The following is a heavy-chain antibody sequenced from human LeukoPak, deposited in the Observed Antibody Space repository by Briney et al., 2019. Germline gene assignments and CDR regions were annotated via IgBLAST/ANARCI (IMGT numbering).Heavy chain of an antibody. CDR2: IKQDGSEK. CDR3: ARDGFVGAADY. Sequence: GGSLRLSCAASEFIFSGYWMNWVRQAPGKGLEWVANIKQDGSEKEYVDSVRGRFTISRDNAKNSLYLQMNSLRVEDTAVYYCARDGFVGAADYWGQGTLVTVSS. D-gene: IGHD6-13*01. CDR1: EFIFSGYW. V-gene: IGHV3-7*01. J-gene: IGHJ4*02.